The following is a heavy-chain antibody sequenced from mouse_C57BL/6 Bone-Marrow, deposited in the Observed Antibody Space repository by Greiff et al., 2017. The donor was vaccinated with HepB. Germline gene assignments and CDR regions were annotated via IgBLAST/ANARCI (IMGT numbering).Heavy chain of an antibody. V-gene: IGHV5-6*01. D-gene: IGHD1-1*01. J-gene: IGHJ1*03. Sequence: EVKLVESGGDLVKPGGSLKLSCAASGFTFSSYGMSWVRQTPDKRLEWVATISSGGSYTYYPDSVKGRFTISRDNAKNTLYLQMSSLKSEDTAMYYCAKEETRRGAFTTVVAAYWYFDVWGTGTTVTVSS. CDR2: ISSGGSYT. CDR3: AKEETRRGAFTTVVAAYWYFDV. CDR1: GFTFSSYG.